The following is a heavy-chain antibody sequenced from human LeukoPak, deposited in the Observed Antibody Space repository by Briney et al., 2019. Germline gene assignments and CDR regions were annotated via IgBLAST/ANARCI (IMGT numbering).Heavy chain of an antibody. D-gene: IGHD3-22*01. CDR2: INHSGST. Sequence: PSETLSLTCAVFGGSFSGYYWTWIRQPPGKGPEWIGEINHSGSTNYNPSLKSRVTISVDTSKHQFSLRLNSVTAADTAVYYCARGPVVDYFDGSGYYYFDSWGQGTPVAVSS. V-gene: IGHV4-34*01. CDR3: ARGPVVDYFDGSGYYYFDS. J-gene: IGHJ4*02. CDR1: GGSFSGYY.